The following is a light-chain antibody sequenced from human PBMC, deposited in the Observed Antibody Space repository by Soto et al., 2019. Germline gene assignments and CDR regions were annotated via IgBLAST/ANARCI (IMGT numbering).Light chain of an antibody. CDR3: SSYRSSSTGVV. J-gene: IGLJ2*01. CDR2: EVS. Sequence: QSALTQPASVSGSPGQSITISCTGTSSDVGGYKYVSWYQQNPGKAPKLMIYEVSKRPSGVSNRFSGSKSGNTASLTISGLQAEDEADYYCSSYRSSSTGVVFGGGTKVTVL. V-gene: IGLV2-14*01. CDR1: SSDVGGYKY.